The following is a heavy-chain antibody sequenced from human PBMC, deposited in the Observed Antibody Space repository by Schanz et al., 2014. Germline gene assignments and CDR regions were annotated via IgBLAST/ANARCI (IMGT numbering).Heavy chain of an antibody. CDR2: ITAYNGDT. V-gene: IGHV1-18*01. Sequence: QVQLVQSGAEVKKPGASVKVSCKASGYTFTSHGISWVRQAPGQGLEWMGWITAYNGDTNYALKLQGRVTMTTDTSTGTAYMELRSLRSDDTALYCWTRGYGDAATDFWGQGTLVNVSS. J-gene: IGHJ4*02. D-gene: IGHD4-17*01. CDR3: TRGYGDAATDF. CDR1: GYTFTSHG.